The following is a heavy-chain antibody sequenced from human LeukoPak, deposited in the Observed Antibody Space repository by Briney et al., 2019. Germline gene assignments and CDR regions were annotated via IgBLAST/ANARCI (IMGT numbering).Heavy chain of an antibody. J-gene: IGHJ6*02. D-gene: IGHD3-3*01. CDR1: GFTLSSYT. CDR3: ARGWSYGMDV. CDR2: IGTSTAYI. Sequence: GGSLRLSCAASGFTLSSYTMNWVRQAPGKGLEWVSSIGTSTAYIYYADSVKGRFTISRDNAKNSLYLQMNSLRAEDTAVYYCARGWSYGMDVWGQGTTATVSS. V-gene: IGHV3-21*01.